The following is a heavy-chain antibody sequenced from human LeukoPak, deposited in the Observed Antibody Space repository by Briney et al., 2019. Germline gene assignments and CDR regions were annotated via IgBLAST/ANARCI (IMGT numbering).Heavy chain of an antibody. Sequence: PSQTLSLTCTVSGGSISSGGYYWSWIRQHPGKGXEWIGYIYYSGSTYYNPSLKSRVTISVDTSKNQFSLKLSSVTAADTAVYYCASRQISGLDAFDIWGQGTMVTVSS. V-gene: IGHV4-31*03. CDR1: GGSISSGGYY. CDR3: ASRQISGLDAFDI. D-gene: IGHD2-15*01. J-gene: IGHJ3*02. CDR2: IYYSGST.